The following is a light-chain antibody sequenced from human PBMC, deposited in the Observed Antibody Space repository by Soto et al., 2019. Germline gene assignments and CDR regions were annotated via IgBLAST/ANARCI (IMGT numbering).Light chain of an antibody. J-gene: IGLJ2*01. V-gene: IGLV1-44*01. Sequence: QLVLTQPPSASGTPGQRVTISCSGSNSNIGSNTVNWFQQLPGTAPKPLIYSDNQRPSGVPDRFSGSKSGTSASLAISGLQSEDEADYYCSAWDDSLNGRVFGGGTKVTVL. CDR1: NSNIGSNT. CDR2: SDN. CDR3: SAWDDSLNGRV.